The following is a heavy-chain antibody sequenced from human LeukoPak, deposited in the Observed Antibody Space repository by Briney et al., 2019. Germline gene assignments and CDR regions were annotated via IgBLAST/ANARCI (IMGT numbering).Heavy chain of an antibody. D-gene: IGHD1-26*01. CDR1: GFTFSDYW. V-gene: IGHV3-7*01. J-gene: IGHJ4*02. CDR2: IKQDGSER. CDR3: VRGGRGERPNY. Sequence: GGSLRLSCAASGFTFSDYWGNWVRQSPGKGLEWVANIKQDGSERKYLDSVKGRFTISRDNAKNSLYLQMDFLRVEDAAVYYCVRGGRGERPNYWGQGTLVTVSS.